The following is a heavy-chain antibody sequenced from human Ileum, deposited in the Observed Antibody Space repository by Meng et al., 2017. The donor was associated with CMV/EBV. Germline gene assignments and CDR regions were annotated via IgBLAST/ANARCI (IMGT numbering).Heavy chain of an antibody. CDR1: GGSFSEYH. CDR3: ARASPQRRFLSY. D-gene: IGHD3-3*01. J-gene: IGHJ4*02. CDR2: INHGGSS. Sequence: QVQIQQWGAGLLKPSETLSLMCAVYGGSFSEYHWSWIRQPPGKGLEWIGEINHGGSSNYNPSLKSRVTISVDRSRNQVSLKLTSVTAADTAVYYCARASPQRRFLSYWGQGTLVTVSS. V-gene: IGHV4-34*01.